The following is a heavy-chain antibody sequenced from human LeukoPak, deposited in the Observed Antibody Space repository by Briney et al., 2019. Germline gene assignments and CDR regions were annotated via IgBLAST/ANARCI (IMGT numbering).Heavy chain of an antibody. J-gene: IGHJ4*02. D-gene: IGHD3-3*01. V-gene: IGHV3-33*06. Sequence: GGSLRLSCAASGFTFSSYGMHWVRQAPGKGLEWVAVIWYDGSNKHYADSVKGRFTISRDNSKNTLYLQMNSLRAEDTAVYYCAKGNDFWSGYLDYWGQGTLVTVSS. CDR2: IWYDGSNK. CDR3: AKGNDFWSGYLDY. CDR1: GFTFSSYG.